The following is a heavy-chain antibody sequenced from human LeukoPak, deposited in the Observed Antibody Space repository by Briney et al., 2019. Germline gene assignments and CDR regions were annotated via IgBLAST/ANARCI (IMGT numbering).Heavy chain of an antibody. D-gene: IGHD6-13*01. CDR3: ARILPDSSSWKTYYYYYGMDV. J-gene: IGHJ6*02. CDR2: IIPILGIA. CDR1: GGTFSSYT. V-gene: IGHV1-69*02. Sequence: SVKVSCKASGGTFSSYTISWVRQAPGQGLEWMGRIIPILGIANYAQKFQGRVTITADKSTSTAYMELSSLRSEDTAVYYCARILPDSSSWKTYYYYYGMDVWGQGTTVTVSS.